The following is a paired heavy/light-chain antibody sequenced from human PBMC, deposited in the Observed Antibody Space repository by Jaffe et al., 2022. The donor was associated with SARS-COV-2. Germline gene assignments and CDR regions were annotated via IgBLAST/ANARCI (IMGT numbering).Heavy chain of an antibody. V-gene: IGHV3-11*01. Sequence: QVQLVESGGGLVKPGGSLRLSCAASGFTFRDYYMSWIRQAPGKGLEWISYISSSGSTIYYADSVKGRFTISRDNAKNSLYLQMNRVRAEDTAVYYCARFLSTNGASVFDPWGQGTLVTVSS. J-gene: IGHJ5*02. CDR2: ISSSGSTI. CDR3: ARFLSTNGASVFDP. D-gene: IGHD2-8*01. CDR1: GFTFRDYY.
Light chain of an antibody. CDR3: LQYNTYST. V-gene: IGKV1-5*03. J-gene: IGKJ4*01. CDR2: EAS. CDR1: QSISRY. Sequence: DIQMTQSPSTLSASVGDRVTFTCRASQSISRYLAWYQQKPGKAPKLLINEASSLESGVPSRFSGSGSGTEFTLTISSLQPDDFATYYCLQYNTYSTFGGGTKVEIK.